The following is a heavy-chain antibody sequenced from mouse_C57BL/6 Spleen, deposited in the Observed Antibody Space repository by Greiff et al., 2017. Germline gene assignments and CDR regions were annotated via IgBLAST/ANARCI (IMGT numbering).Heavy chain of an antibody. J-gene: IGHJ4*01. D-gene: IGHD2-2*01. CDR3: TRGGNGYDDYYAMDY. V-gene: IGHV1-15*01. CDR2: IDPETGGT. CDR1: GYTFTDYE. Sequence: VQLQQSGAELVRPGASVTLSCKASGYTFTDYEMHWVKQTPVHGLEWIGAIDPETGGTAYNQKFKGKAILTADKSSSTAYMELRSLTSEDSAVYYCTRGGNGYDDYYAMDYWGQGTSVTVSS.